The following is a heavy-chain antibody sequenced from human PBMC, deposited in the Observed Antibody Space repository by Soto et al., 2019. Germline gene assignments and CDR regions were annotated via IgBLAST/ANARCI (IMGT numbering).Heavy chain of an antibody. CDR2: MYYGGSI. Sequence: SETLSLTCTVSGGSISRSTYYWAWIRQPPGKGLEWIGSMYYGGSIYYNPSLKSRVTISADTSKNQFSLKLNSVTAADTAVYYCATQGRCVYRTGSYPNWLDPWGQGTLVTVSS. D-gene: IGHD2-8*01. CDR1: GGSISRSTYY. J-gene: IGHJ5*02. CDR3: ATQGRCVYRTGSYPNWLDP. V-gene: IGHV4-39*01.